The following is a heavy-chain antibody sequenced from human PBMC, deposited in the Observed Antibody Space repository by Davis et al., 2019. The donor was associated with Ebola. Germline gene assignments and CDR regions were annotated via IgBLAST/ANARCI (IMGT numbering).Heavy chain of an antibody. CDR2: INTNTGNP. Sequence: ASVKVSCKASGYTFTSYGISWVRQAPGQGLEWMGWINTNTGNPTYAQGFTGRFVFSLDTSVSTAYLQISSLKAEDTAVYYCARGSAARLSYWSQGTLVTVSS. CDR3: ARGSAARLSY. CDR1: GYTFTSYG. D-gene: IGHD6-13*01. V-gene: IGHV7-4-1*02. J-gene: IGHJ4*02.